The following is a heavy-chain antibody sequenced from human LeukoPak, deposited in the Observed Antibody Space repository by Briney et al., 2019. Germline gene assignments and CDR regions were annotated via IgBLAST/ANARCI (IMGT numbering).Heavy chain of an antibody. CDR3: ARVAMIVRQARGGRFDY. CDR2: INPNSGGT. J-gene: IGHJ4*02. V-gene: IGHV1-2*06. D-gene: IGHD3-22*01. Sequence: VASVKVSCKASGYTFTSYDINWVRQATGQGLEWMGRINPNSGGTNYAQKFQGRVTMTRDTSISTAYMELSRLRSDDTAVYYCARVAMIVRQARGGRFDYWGQGTLVTVSS. CDR1: GYTFTSYD.